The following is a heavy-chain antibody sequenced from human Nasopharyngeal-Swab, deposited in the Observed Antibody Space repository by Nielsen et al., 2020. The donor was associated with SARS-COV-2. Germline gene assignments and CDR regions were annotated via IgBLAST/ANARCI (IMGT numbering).Heavy chain of an antibody. J-gene: IGHJ6*02. D-gene: IGHD2-15*01. Sequence: WIRQPPGKALEWLAHIFSNDEKSYSTSLKSRPTISKDTSKSQVVLTMTNMDPVDTATYYCARLMGDIVVVVAALEYYYYYGMDVWSQGTTVTVSS. V-gene: IGHV2-26*01. CDR2: IFSNDEK. CDR3: ARLMGDIVVVVAALEYYYYYGMDV.